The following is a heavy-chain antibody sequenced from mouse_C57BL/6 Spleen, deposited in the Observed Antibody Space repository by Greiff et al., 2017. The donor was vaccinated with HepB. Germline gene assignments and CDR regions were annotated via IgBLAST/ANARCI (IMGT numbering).Heavy chain of an antibody. V-gene: IGHV5-16*01. D-gene: IGHD2-2*01. CDR2: INYDGSST. J-gene: IGHJ4*01. Sequence: EVNLVESEGGLVQPGSSMKLSCTASGFTFSDYYMAWVRQVPEKGLEWVANINYDGSSTYYLDSLKSRFIISRDNAKNILYLQMSSLKSEDTATYYCARDDYGYAYAMDYWGQGTSVTVSS. CDR3: ARDDYGYAYAMDY. CDR1: GFTFSDYY.